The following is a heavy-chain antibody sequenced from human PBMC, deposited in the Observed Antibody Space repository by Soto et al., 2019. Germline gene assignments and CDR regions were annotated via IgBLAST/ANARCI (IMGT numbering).Heavy chain of an antibody. CDR1: GGTFSSYT. Sequence: QVQLVQSGAEVKKPGSSVKVSCKASGGTFSSYTISWVRQAPGQGLEWMGRIIPILGIANYAQKFQGRVTITADKSTSTAYMELCSLRSEDTAVYYCARVTRRGSSGYYDDYWGQGTLVTVSS. CDR3: ARVTRRGSSGYYDDY. J-gene: IGHJ4*02. V-gene: IGHV1-69*02. D-gene: IGHD3-22*01. CDR2: IIPILGIA.